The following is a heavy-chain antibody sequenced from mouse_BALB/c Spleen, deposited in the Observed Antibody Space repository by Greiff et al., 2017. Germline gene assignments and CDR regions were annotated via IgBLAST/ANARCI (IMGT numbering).Heavy chain of an antibody. CDR1: GYSITSDYA. Sequence: VQLKESGPGLVKPSQSLSLTCTVTGYSITSDYAWNWIRQFPGNKLEWMGYISYSGSTSYNPSLKSRISITRDTSKNQFFLQLNSVTTEDTATYYCARNGKGAMDYWGQGTSVTVSS. CDR3: ARNGKGAMDY. J-gene: IGHJ4*01. V-gene: IGHV3-2*02. CDR2: ISYSGST. D-gene: IGHD1-1*01.